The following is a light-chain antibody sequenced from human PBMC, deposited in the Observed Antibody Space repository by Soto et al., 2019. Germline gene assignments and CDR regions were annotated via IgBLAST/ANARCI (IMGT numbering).Light chain of an antibody. CDR3: QQLYIFPLT. CDR1: RDVGSD. V-gene: IGKV1-17*01. CDR2: AAS. J-gene: IGKJ5*01. Sequence: QMTQSPSSLSASVGEKIIITCRASRDVGSDVSWYQQKPGQAPKLLIYAASTLQSGVPSRFSGGESGTEYTLTISSLQPEDSATYYCQQLYIFPLTFGQGTRL.